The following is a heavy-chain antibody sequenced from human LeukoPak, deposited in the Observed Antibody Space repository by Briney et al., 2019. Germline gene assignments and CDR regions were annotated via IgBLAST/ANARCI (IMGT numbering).Heavy chain of an antibody. CDR1: GFTFSSYG. D-gene: IGHD1-26*01. J-gene: IGHJ1*01. CDR3: ARDSGTEYFQH. V-gene: IGHV3-7*01. Sequence: GGSLRLSCAASGFTFSSYGMGWVRQAPGKGLEWVANIKQDGSEKYYVDSVKGRFTISRDNAKNSLYLQMNSLRAEDTAVYYCARDSGTEYFQHWGQGTLVTVSS. CDR2: IKQDGSEK.